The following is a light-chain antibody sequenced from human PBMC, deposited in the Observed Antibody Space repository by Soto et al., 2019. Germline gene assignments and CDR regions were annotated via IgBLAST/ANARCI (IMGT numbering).Light chain of an antibody. CDR3: QQSSNWPPIN. Sequence: EIVMAQSPATLPFLPGGKAHLSFRASQSVSSNLAWYQQKPGQAPRLLIYDASNRATGIPARFSGSGSGTDFTLTISSLEPEDFAVYYCQQSSNWPPINFGQGTRLEIK. J-gene: IGKJ5*01. CDR2: DAS. V-gene: IGKV3-11*01. CDR1: QSVSSN.